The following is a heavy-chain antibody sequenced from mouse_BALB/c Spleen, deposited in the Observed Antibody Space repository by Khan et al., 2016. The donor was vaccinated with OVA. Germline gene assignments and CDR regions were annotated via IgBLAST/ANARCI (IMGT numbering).Heavy chain of an antibody. CDR2: IWSDGST. J-gene: IGHJ4*01. Sequence: QVQLKQSGPGLVAPSQSLSITCTISGFSLTNYGVHWVRQPPGKGLEWLVVIWSDGSTTYNSALKSRLTISKDNSNSQVFLKMNSLQTDDTAMYFCARQPCYHYNIMDYWGQGTSVTVSS. CDR3: ARQPCYHYNIMDY. CDR1: GFSLTNYG. V-gene: IGHV2-6-1*01.